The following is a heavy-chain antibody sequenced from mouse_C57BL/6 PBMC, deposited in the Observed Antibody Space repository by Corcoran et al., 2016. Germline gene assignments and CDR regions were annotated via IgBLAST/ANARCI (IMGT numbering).Heavy chain of an antibody. CDR3: ARGNDCDNSERAY. CDR1: GYTFTTYG. D-gene: IGHD1-3*01. V-gene: IGHV9-3*01. Sequence: QIQLVQSGPELKKPGETVKISCKASGYTFTTYGMSWVKQAPGKGLKWMGWINTYSGVPTYADDFKGRFAFSLETSASTAYLQINNLKNEDTATYFCARGNDCDNSERAYWGQGTLVTVSA. J-gene: IGHJ3*01. CDR2: INTYSGVP.